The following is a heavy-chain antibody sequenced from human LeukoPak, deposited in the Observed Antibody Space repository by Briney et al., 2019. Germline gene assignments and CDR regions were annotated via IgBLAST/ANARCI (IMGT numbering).Heavy chain of an antibody. V-gene: IGHV3-23*01. CDR2: ISGSGGST. Sequence: GGSLRLSCAASGFTFSSYAMSWVRQAPGKGLEWVSAISGSGGSTYYADSVNGRFTISRENSKNTLYLQMNSPRAEDTSADHCGEAGPEFTMIPKFDYWGQGSMVTVSS. D-gene: IGHD3-22*01. J-gene: IGHJ4*02. CDR1: GFTFSSYA. CDR3: GEAGPEFTMIPKFDY.